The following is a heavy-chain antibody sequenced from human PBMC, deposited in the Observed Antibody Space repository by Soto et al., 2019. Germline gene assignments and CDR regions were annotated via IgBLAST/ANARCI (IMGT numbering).Heavy chain of an antibody. V-gene: IGHV3-23*01. CDR3: AKTASMTIRDGFDH. J-gene: IGHJ4*02. Sequence: EVQVLESGGGLVQPGGSLRLSCAASGFTFSSYAMSWVRQAPGQGLEWVSAISGSGSNPYYADSVKGRFTISRDNAKNTLYLHTNSLRAEDTALYYCAKTASMTIRDGFDHWGQGTLGTVSS. CDR1: GFTFSSYA. CDR2: ISGSGSNP. D-gene: IGHD4-17*01.